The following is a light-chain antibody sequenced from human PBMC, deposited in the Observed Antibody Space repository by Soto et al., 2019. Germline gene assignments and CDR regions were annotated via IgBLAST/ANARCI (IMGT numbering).Light chain of an antibody. CDR3: QTWDTGTVV. V-gene: IGLV4-69*01. CDR2: FDSDGTH. CDR1: SGHSSYA. J-gene: IGLJ2*01. Sequence: LTQSPSASASLGASVNLTCTLSSGHSSYAIAWHQQQPEKGPRYLMKFDSDGTHTKGDGIPDRFSGSSSGAERYLTISSLQSEDEADYYCQTWDTGTVVFGGGTKLTVL.